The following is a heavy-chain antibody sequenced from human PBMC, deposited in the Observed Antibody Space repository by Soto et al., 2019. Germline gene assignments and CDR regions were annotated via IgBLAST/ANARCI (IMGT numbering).Heavy chain of an antibody. J-gene: IGHJ6*02. CDR1: GGSIISFY. D-gene: IGHD4-17*01. CDR2: IYTSGST. CDR3: ARVSPYGGKLLYYYYGMDV. Sequence: PSETLSLTCSVCGGSIISFYWRWLRQPAGKGLEWIGRIYTSGSTNYNPSLKSRVTMSVDTSKNQFSLKLSSVTAADTAVYYCARVSPYGGKLLYYYYGMDVWGQGTTVT. V-gene: IGHV4-4*07.